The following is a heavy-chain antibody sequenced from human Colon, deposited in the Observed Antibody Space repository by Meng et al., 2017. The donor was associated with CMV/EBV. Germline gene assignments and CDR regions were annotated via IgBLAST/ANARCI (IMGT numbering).Heavy chain of an antibody. CDR2: INPSGGST. D-gene: IGHD3-22*01. CDR3: AVDSSGSNDAFDI. Sequence: ASVKVSCKASGYTFTSYYMHWVRQAPGQGLEWMGIINPSGGSTSYAQKFQGRVTMTRDTSTSTAYMELRSLTSDDTALYYCAVDSSGSNDAFDIWGQGTMVTVSS. V-gene: IGHV1-46*01. J-gene: IGHJ3*02. CDR1: GYTFTSYY.